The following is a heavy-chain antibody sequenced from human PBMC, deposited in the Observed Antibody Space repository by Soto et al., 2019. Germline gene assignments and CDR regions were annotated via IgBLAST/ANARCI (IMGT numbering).Heavy chain of an antibody. V-gene: IGHV4-31*03. Sequence: SETLSLTCTVSGGSIISGGYCWSWIRKHPGKGLEWIGYIYYSGSTYYNPSLKSRVTISVDTSKNQFSLKLSSVTAADTAVYYCAGIVVVISPDAFDIWGQGTMVTVSS. CDR1: GGSIISGGYC. CDR2: IYYSGST. CDR3: AGIVVVISPDAFDI. J-gene: IGHJ3*02. D-gene: IGHD3-22*01.